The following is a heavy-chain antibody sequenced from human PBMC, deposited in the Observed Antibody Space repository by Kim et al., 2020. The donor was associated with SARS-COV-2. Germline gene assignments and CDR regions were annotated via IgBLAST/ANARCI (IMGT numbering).Heavy chain of an antibody. D-gene: IGHD3-10*01. CDR3: ARVAGYYGSGSCFDY. V-gene: IGHV1-46*01. J-gene: IGHJ4*02. Sequence: QKFQGGVTMTRDTSTSTVYMELSSLRSEDTAVYYCARVAGYYGSGSCFDYWGQGTLVTVSS.